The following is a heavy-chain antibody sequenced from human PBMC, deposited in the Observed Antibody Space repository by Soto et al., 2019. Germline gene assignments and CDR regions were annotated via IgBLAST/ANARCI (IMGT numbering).Heavy chain of an antibody. CDR1: EGTFSAYT. V-gene: IGHV1-69*04. CDR3: AREVFLGFDP. CDR2: IIPILGIA. Sequence: SVKVSCKPSEGTFSAYTISWVRQAPGQGLEWMGRIIPILGIANYAQKFQGRVTITADKSTSTAYMELSSLRSEDTAVYYCAREVFLGFDPWGQGTLVTVSS. J-gene: IGHJ5*02.